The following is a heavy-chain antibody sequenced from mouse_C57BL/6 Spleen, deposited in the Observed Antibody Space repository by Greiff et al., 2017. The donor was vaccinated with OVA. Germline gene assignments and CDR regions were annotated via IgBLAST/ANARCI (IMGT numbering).Heavy chain of an antibody. CDR1: GYTFTSYW. V-gene: IGHV1-59*01. D-gene: IGHD3-1*01. CDR3: ARVLGGCY. CDR2: IDPSDSYT. J-gene: IGHJ2*01. Sequence: VQLQQPGAELVRPGTSVKLSCKASGYTFTSYWMHWVKQRPGQGLEWIGVIDPSDSYTNYNQKFKGKATLTVDTSSSTAYMQLSSLTSEDSAVYYCARVLGGCYWGQGTTLTVSS.